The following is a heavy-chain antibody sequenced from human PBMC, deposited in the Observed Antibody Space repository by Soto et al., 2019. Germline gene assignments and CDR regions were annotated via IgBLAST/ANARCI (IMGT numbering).Heavy chain of an antibody. Sequence: QVQLVESGGGVVQPGRSLRLSCAASGFTFSSYGMHWVRQAPGKGLEWVAVIWYDGSNKYYADSVKGRFTISRDNSKNSRYLQMNCLRVEDTAVYYCARGRFVDDFWSGFSMDVWGQGTTVTVSS. CDR2: IWYDGSNK. CDR1: GFTFSSYG. J-gene: IGHJ6*02. D-gene: IGHD3-3*01. CDR3: ARGRFVDDFWSGFSMDV. V-gene: IGHV3-33*01.